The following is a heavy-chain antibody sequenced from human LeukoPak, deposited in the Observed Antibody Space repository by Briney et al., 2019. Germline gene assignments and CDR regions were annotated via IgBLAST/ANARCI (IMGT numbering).Heavy chain of an antibody. D-gene: IGHD3-10*01. CDR1: GFTFSTYW. Sequence: PGGSLRLSCAASGFTFSTYWMSWVRQAPGKGLEWVANIKQDGSDKYYVDSVKGRFTISRDNAKNSLYLQMNSPRAEDTAVYYCATGPQWFGELFCDYWGQGTLVSVSS. CDR2: IKQDGSDK. CDR3: ATGPQWFGELFCDY. J-gene: IGHJ4*02. V-gene: IGHV3-7*01.